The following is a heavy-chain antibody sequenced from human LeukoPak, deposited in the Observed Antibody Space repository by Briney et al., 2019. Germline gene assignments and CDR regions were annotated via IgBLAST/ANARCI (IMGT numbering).Heavy chain of an antibody. Sequence: SETLSLTCTVSGGSIISNYWSWIRQSAGTGLEGIGRIYGSGITDYNPSLKSRVTMSLDTSRKQFSLRLTSVTAADTAVYYCARLKFYDSTGYSPGYYMDVWGKGTTVSVFS. D-gene: IGHD3-22*01. CDR1: GGSIISNY. J-gene: IGHJ6*03. V-gene: IGHV4-4*07. CDR2: IYGSGIT. CDR3: ARLKFYDSTGYSPGYYMDV.